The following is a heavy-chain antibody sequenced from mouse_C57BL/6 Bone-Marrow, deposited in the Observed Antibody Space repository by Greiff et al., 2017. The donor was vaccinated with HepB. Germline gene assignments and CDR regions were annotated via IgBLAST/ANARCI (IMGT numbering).Heavy chain of an antibody. CDR1: GFTFSSYA. D-gene: IGHD1-3*01. CDR2: ISDGGSYT. V-gene: IGHV5-4*01. J-gene: IGHJ4*01. CDR3: ARDRVKDYAMDY. Sequence: DVQLVESGGGLVKPGGSLKLSCAASGFTFSSYAMSWVRQTPEKRLEWVATISDGGSYTYYPDNVKGRFTISRDNAKNNLYLQMSHLKSEDTAMYYCARDRVKDYAMDYWGQGTSVTVSS.